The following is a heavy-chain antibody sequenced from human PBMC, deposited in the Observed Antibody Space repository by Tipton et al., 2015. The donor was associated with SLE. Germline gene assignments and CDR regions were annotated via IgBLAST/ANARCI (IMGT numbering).Heavy chain of an antibody. Sequence: TLSLTCNVSGGSIGSNNYYWGWIRQPPGKGLEWVGSFYSSGTRYYNPSLESRVTISVDTSKNQFSLRLSSVTATDTAVYYCARFPGGSYYYYTLDVCGQGTTVTVSS. CDR2: FYSSGTR. CDR1: GGSIGSNNYY. CDR3: ARFPGGSYYYYTLDV. V-gene: IGHV4-39*07. D-gene: IGHD1-26*01. J-gene: IGHJ6*02.